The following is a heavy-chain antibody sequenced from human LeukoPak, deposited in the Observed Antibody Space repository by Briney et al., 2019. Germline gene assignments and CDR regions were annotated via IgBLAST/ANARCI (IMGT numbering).Heavy chain of an antibody. CDR1: GFTFSSYA. Sequence: GRSLRLSCAASGFTFSSYAMHWVRQAPGKGLEWVAVISYDGSNKYYADSVKGRFTISRDNSKNTLYLQMNSLRAEDTAVYYCARAATGIAVAGTYYFDYWGQGTLVTVSS. CDR3: ARAATGIAVAGTYYFDY. V-gene: IGHV3-30*04. D-gene: IGHD6-19*01. J-gene: IGHJ4*02. CDR2: ISYDGSNK.